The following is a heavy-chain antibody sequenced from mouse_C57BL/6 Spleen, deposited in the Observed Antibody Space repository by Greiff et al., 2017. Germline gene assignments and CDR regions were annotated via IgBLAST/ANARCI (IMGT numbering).Heavy chain of an antibody. V-gene: IGHV1-26*01. CDR1: GYTFTDYY. Sequence: VQLQQSGPELVKPGASVKISCKASGYTFTDYYMNWVKQSHGKSLEWIGDINPNNGGTSYNQKFKGKATLTVDKSSSTAYMELRSLTSEDSAVYYCARLLWYFDVWGTGTTVTVSS. CDR3: ARLLWYFDV. J-gene: IGHJ1*03. CDR2: INPNNGGT. D-gene: IGHD2-1*01.